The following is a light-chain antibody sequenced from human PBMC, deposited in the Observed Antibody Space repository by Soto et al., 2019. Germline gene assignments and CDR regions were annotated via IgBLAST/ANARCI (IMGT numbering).Light chain of an antibody. CDR3: SSYAGTHIV. J-gene: IGLJ1*01. V-gene: IGLV2-8*01. Sequence: QSALTQPPSSSGPPGQSVTISCTGTSSDVGGYNYVSWYQQHPGKAPKLMIYDVSKRPSGVPDRFSGSKSGNTASLTVSGLQAEDEADYYCSSYAGTHIVFGTGTKVTVL. CDR1: SSDVGGYNY. CDR2: DVS.